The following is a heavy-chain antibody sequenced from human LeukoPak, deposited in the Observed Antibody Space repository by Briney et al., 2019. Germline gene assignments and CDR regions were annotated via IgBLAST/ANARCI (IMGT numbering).Heavy chain of an antibody. Sequence: PGGSLRLSCAASGFTFSSYAMSWVRQAPGKGLEWVSTISGSGGGTYYADSVKGRFTISRDNSRNTLYLQMNSLRAEDTAVYYCAKGLQLLSFDYWGQGTLVTVSS. CDR3: AKGLQLLSFDY. J-gene: IGHJ4*02. V-gene: IGHV3-23*01. D-gene: IGHD4-11*01. CDR2: ISGSGGGT. CDR1: GFTFSSYA.